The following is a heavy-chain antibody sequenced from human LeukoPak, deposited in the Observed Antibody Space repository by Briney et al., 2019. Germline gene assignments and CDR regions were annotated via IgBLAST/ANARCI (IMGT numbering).Heavy chain of an antibody. Sequence: ASVKVSCKVSGYTLTELSMHWVRQAPGKGLEWMGGFDPEDGETIYAQKFQGRVTMTEDTSTDTAYMELSSLRSEVTAVHYCATAPRYCSSTSCYSFDYWGQGTLVTVSS. CDR1: GYTLTELS. CDR3: ATAPRYCSSTSCYSFDY. V-gene: IGHV1-24*01. CDR2: FDPEDGET. J-gene: IGHJ4*02. D-gene: IGHD2-2*02.